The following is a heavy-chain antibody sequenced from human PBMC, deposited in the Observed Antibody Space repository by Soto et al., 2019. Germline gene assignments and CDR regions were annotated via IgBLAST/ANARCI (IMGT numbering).Heavy chain of an antibody. CDR3: ANGGYCISTSCSDPYYYYGMDV. Sequence: TGGSLRLSCAASGFTFSSYAMSWVRQAPGKGLEWVSAISGSGGSTYYADSVKGRFTISRDNSKNTLYLQMNSLRAEDTAVYYCANGGYCISTSCSDPYYYYGMDVWGQGTTVTVSS. D-gene: IGHD2-2*01. J-gene: IGHJ6*02. V-gene: IGHV3-23*01. CDR1: GFTFSSYA. CDR2: ISGSGGST.